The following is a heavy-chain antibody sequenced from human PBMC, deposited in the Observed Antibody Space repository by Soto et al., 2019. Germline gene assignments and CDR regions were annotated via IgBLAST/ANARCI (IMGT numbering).Heavy chain of an antibody. D-gene: IGHD2-15*01. CDR3: ARHYCSGGSCRSYFDY. CDR1: GGSISSYY. J-gene: IGHJ4*02. CDR2: IYYSGST. V-gene: IGHV4-59*08. Sequence: SETLSLTCTVSGGSISSYYWSWIRQPQGKGLEWIGYIYYSGSTNYNPSLKSRVTISVDTSKNQFSLKLSSVTAADTAVYYCARHYCSGGSCRSYFDYWGQGTLVTVSS.